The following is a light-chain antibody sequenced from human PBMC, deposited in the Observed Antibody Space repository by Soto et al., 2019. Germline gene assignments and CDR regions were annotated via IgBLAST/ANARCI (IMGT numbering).Light chain of an antibody. J-gene: IGKJ1*01. Sequence: EIVMTRSPVTLSVSPGERATLSCRASQSVSSNLAWYQQKPGQAPRLLIYGASTRATGVPARFGGSGSGTEFALTITGLQSEDFTVYFCQQYNTRPQTFGQGTKVDIK. CDR2: GAS. CDR3: QQYNTRPQT. CDR1: QSVSSN. V-gene: IGKV3-15*01.